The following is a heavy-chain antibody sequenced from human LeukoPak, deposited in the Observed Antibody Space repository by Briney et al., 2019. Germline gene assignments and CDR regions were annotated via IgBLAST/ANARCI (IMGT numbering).Heavy chain of an antibody. V-gene: IGHV1-69*02. J-gene: IGHJ4*02. CDR3: ARGYYDSSAYLFDY. CDR2: IIPILGIA. Sequence: ASVKVSCKASGGTSSSYTISWVRQAPGQGLEWMGRIIPILGIANYAQKFQGRVTITADKSTSTAYMELSSLRSEDTAVYYCARGYYDSSAYLFDYWGQGTLVTVSS. CDR1: GGTSSSYT. D-gene: IGHD3-22*01.